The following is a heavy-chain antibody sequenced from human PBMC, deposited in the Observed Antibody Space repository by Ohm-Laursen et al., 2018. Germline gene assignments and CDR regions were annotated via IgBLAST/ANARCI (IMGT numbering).Heavy chain of an antibody. D-gene: IGHD2-15*01. CDR3: ARHADMGYPEYFQN. CDR2: FYYSGST. CDR1: GDSISRSPYF. J-gene: IGHJ1*01. V-gene: IGHV4-39*01. Sequence: TLSLTCSVSGDSISRSPYFWGWIRQPPGKGLEWIGTFYYSGSTYYNVSLKSRVTIYIDTSKNQFSLRLRSVTAADTAVYYCARHADMGYPEYFQNWGQGTLVTVSS.